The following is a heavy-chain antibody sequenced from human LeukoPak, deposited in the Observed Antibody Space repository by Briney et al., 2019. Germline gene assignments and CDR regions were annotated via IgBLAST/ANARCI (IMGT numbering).Heavy chain of an antibody. V-gene: IGHV3-30*18. CDR3: AKDLGALTIIFDY. D-gene: IGHD4/OR15-4a*01. J-gene: IGHJ4*02. Sequence: GGSLRLSCAASGFSFSRYGMHWVRQVPGKGLEWMALISYDGSDTYYAGSVKGRFTISRDNSKNTLFLHMNSLRGEDTAVYHCAKDLGALTIIFDYWGQGTLVTVSS. CDR2: ISYDGSDT. CDR1: GFSFSRYG.